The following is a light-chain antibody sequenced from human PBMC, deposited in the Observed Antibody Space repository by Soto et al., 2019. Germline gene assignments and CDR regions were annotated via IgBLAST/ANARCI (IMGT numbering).Light chain of an antibody. V-gene: IGKV2-24*01. J-gene: IGKJ2*01. Sequence: DIVMTQTPLSSPVTLGQPASISCRSSQSLVHSAGNTYLSWLQQRPGQPPRLLIYNISNRFSGVPDRFSGSVAGTDFTLKISRVEAEDVGVYYCMQATQVPYTFGQGTKLEIK. CDR3: MQATQVPYT. CDR2: NIS. CDR1: QSLVHSAGNTY.